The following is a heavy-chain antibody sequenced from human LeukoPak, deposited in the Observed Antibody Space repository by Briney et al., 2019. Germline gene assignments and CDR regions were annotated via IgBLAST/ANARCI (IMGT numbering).Heavy chain of an antibody. V-gene: IGHV4-59*01. D-gene: IGHD6-13*01. CDR1: GCSIRSYY. J-gene: IGHJ4*02. CDR3: ARVTGYRIDDYFDY. CDR2: IYDIVST. Sequence: SDTLSLTCTVSGCSIRSYYWSWIRQPPGKGLDGIGYIYDIVSTNYKPSLKSLVTISLETSKNEFSLNLRSVAAADTAVYYCARVTGYRIDDYFDYWGQGTLVTVSS.